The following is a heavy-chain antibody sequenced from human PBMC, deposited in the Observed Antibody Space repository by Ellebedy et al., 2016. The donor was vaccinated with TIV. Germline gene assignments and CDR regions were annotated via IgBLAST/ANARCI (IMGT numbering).Heavy chain of an antibody. CDR2: IIPIFGTA. CDR1: AGTFSSYA. J-gene: IGHJ3*02. Sequence: ASVQVSCKASAGTFSSYAISWVRQAPGQGLEWRGGIIPIFGTANYAQKFQGRVTITADESTSTAYMELSSLRTEDTAVYYCARDSGQGFDIWGQGTMVTVSS. V-gene: IGHV1-69*13. CDR3: ARDSGQGFDI. D-gene: IGHD1-26*01.